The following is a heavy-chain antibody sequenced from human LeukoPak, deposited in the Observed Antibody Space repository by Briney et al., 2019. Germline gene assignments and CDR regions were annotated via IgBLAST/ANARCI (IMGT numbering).Heavy chain of an antibody. J-gene: IGHJ3*02. V-gene: IGHV4-4*07. CDR3: AREISPHCSSTSCYTKDAFDI. CDR2: IYTSGST. CDR1: GGSISSYY. D-gene: IGHD2-2*02. Sequence: SETLSLTCTVSGGSISSYYWSWIRQPAEKGLEWIGRIYTSGSTNYNPSLKSRVTMSVDTSKNQFSLKLSSVTAADTAVYYCAREISPHCSSTSCYTKDAFDIWGQGTMVTVSS.